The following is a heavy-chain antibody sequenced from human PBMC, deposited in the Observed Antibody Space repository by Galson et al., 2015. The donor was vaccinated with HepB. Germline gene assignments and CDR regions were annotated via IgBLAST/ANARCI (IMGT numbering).Heavy chain of an antibody. J-gene: IGHJ5*02. CDR2: ISYDGSNK. CDR1: GFTFSSYA. D-gene: IGHD4-17*01. CDR3: ARSEISPHDYGDCRSTLGWFDP. V-gene: IGHV3-30-3*01. Sequence: SLRLSCAASGFTFSSYAMHWVRQAPGKGLEWVAVISYDGSNKYYADSVKGRFTISRDNSKNTLYLQMNSLRAEDTAVYYCARSEISPHDYGDCRSTLGWFDPWGQGTLVTVSS.